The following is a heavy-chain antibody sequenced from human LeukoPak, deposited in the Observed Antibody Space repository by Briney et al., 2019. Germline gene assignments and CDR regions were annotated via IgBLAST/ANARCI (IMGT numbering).Heavy chain of an antibody. D-gene: IGHD2-2*01. CDR2: ISSSGSTI. CDR1: GFTFSSYS. Sequence: PGGSLRLSCAASGFTFSSYSMNWVRQAPGKGLEWVSYISSSGSTIYYADSVKGRFTISRDNAKNSLYLQMNNLRAEDTAVYYCARAHSVVVPAATYYYYYMDVWGKGTTVTVSS. V-gene: IGHV3-48*04. CDR3: ARAHSVVVPAATYYYYYMDV. J-gene: IGHJ6*03.